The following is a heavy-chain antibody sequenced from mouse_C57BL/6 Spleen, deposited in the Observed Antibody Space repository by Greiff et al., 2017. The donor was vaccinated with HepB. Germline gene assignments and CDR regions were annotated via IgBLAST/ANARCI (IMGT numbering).Heavy chain of an antibody. CDR2: IWSDGST. CDR3: ARHDYYGSGYFDY. CDR1: GFSLTSYG. D-gene: IGHD1-1*01. Sequence: QVQLKESGPGLVAPSQSLSITCTVSGFSLTSYGVHWVRQPPGKGLEWLVVIWSDGSTTYNSALKSRLSISKDNSKSQVFLKMNSLQTDDTAMYYCARHDYYGSGYFDYWGQGTTLTVSS. V-gene: IGHV2-6-1*01. J-gene: IGHJ2*01.